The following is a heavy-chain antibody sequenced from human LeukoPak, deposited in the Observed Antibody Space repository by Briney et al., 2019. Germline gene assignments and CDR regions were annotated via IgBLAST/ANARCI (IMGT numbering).Heavy chain of an antibody. Sequence: GGSLRLSCAASGFTFSDYYMSWIRQAPGKGLAWVSYISSSGSTIYYADSVKGRFTISRDNAKNSLYLQMNSLRAEDTAVYYCARGTLLRYFDLLWAPATFEYGMDVWGQGTTVTVSS. V-gene: IGHV3-11*01. J-gene: IGHJ6*02. D-gene: IGHD3-9*01. CDR2: ISSSGSTI. CDR1: GFTFSDYY. CDR3: ARGTLLRYFDLLWAPATFEYGMDV.